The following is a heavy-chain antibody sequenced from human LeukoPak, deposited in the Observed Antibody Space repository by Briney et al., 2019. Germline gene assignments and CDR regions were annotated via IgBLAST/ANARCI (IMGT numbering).Heavy chain of an antibody. Sequence: SQTLSLTCAISGDSFSSNSAAWNWIRQSPSRGLEWLGRTYYRSKWYNDYAVSVKSRIPINPATSKNQFSLQLNSVTPEDTAVYYCARGEAVAAAFDYWGQGTLVTVSS. CDR1: GDSFSSNSAA. CDR3: ARGEAVAAAFDY. J-gene: IGHJ4*02. V-gene: IGHV6-1*01. CDR2: TYYRSKWYN. D-gene: IGHD6-19*01.